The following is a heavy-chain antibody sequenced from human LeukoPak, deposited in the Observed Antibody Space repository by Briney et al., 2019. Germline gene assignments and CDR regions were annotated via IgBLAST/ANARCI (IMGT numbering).Heavy chain of an antibody. CDR3: AAVNRSSGSYNRLDY. Sequence: PSETLSLTCTVSGGSISSYYWSWIRQPPGKGLEWIGYIYYSGSTNYNPSLKRRVTISVDTSKNQFSLELSSVTAADTAVYYCAAVNRSSGSYNRLDYWGQGTLVTVSS. V-gene: IGHV4-59*01. CDR2: IYYSGST. CDR1: GGSISSYY. J-gene: IGHJ4*02. D-gene: IGHD1-26*01.